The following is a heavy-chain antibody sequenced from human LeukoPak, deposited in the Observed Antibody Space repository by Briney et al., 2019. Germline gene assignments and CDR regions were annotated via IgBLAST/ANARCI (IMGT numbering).Heavy chain of an antibody. CDR1: GGSITSSSYY. CDR3: ARGVQLWFYYAKIANKNWFDP. V-gene: IGHV4-39*07. D-gene: IGHD5-18*01. CDR2: IYYSGST. Sequence: PSETLSLTCTVSGGSITSSSYYWGWIRQPPGKGLEWIGSIYYSGSTYYNPSLKSRVTISVDTSKNQFSLKLSSVTAADTAVYYCARGVQLWFYYAKIANKNWFDPWGQGTLVTVSS. J-gene: IGHJ5*02.